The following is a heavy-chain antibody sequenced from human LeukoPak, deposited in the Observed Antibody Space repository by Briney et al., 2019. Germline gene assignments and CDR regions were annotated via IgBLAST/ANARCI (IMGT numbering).Heavy chain of an antibody. CDR1: GLTFSSSA. D-gene: IGHD6-6*01. V-gene: IGHV3-48*04. Sequence: GGSLRLSCAASGLTFSSSAMMWVRQAPGKGLEWVSYISSSGDTNSYADSVQGRFTISRDNAETSLFLQMSSLRAEDTAVYYCATTEGQLNPFDYWGQGTLVTVSS. J-gene: IGHJ4*02. CDR2: ISSSGDTN. CDR3: ATTEGQLNPFDY.